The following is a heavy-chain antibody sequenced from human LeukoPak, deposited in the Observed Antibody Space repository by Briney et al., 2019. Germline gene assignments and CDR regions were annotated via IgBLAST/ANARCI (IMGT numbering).Heavy chain of an antibody. Sequence: PSETLSLTCTVSGGSISSNSYYWGWIRQPPGKGLEWIGSIYYSGSTYYNPSLKSRVTISVDTSKNQFSLKPSSVTAADTAVYYCARLSHCGGDCSREPPPSPPYYFDYWGQGTLVTVSS. V-gene: IGHV4-39*01. CDR3: ARLSHCGGDCSREPPPSPPYYFDY. D-gene: IGHD2-21*02. CDR2: IYYSGST. CDR1: GGSISSNSYY. J-gene: IGHJ4*02.